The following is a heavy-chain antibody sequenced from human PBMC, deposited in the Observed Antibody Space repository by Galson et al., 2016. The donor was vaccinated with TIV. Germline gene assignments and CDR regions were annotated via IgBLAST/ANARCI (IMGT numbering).Heavy chain of an antibody. CDR1: GYTFSDYH. D-gene: IGHD2-2*03. V-gene: IGHV1-2*05. J-gene: IGHJ6*02. CDR3: ARGGGPGYCSSTSCYGYYGMDV. Sequence: SVKVSCKASGYTFSDYHMHWVRQAPGQGLEWMGRINPNSGGTEYAQKFQDRVTMTRDTSISTAYMELSRLRSDDSVIYYCARGGGPGYCSSTSCYGYYGMDVWGQGTTVTVSS. CDR2: INPNSGGT.